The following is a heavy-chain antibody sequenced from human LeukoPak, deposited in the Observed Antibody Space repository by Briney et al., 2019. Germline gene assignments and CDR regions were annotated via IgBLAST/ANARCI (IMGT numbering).Heavy chain of an antibody. CDR2: IYTSGST. V-gene: IGHV4-4*07. CDR3: AREASFGYYYYYMDV. J-gene: IGHJ6*03. D-gene: IGHD2-21*01. CDR1: GGSISSYY. Sequence: SETLSLTCTVSGGSISSYYWSWIRQPAGKGLEWIGRIYTSGSTNYNPSLKSRVTMSVDTSKNQFSLKLSSVTAADTAVYYCAREASFGYYYYYMDVWGKGTTVTVSS.